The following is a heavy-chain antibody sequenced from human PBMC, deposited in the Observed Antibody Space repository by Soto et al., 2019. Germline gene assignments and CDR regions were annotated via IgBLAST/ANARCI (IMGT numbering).Heavy chain of an antibody. D-gene: IGHD3-22*01. V-gene: IGHV3-23*01. J-gene: IGHJ4*02. CDR2: ISGSGGST. CDR1: GFTFSSYA. Sequence: PGGSLRLSCAASGFTFSSYAMSWVRQAPGKGLEWDSAISGSGGSTYYADSVKGRFTISRDNSKNTLYLQMNSLRAEDTVVYYCVKDRTYYYDSSGYPDYWGQGTLVTVSS. CDR3: VKDRTYYYDSSGYPDY.